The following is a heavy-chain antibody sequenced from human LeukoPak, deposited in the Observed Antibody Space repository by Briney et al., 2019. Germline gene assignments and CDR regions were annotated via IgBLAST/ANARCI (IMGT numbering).Heavy chain of an antibody. J-gene: IGHJ4*02. CDR1: GFTFSSYE. CDR2: ISSSGSTI. Sequence: GGSLRLSCAASGFTFSSYEMNWVRQAPGKGLEWVSYISSSGSTIYNADSVKGRFTISRDNAKKSLYLQMNSLRAEDTAVYYCARERGYSGYDYFIDSPSDYWGQGTLVTVSS. CDR3: ARERGYSGYDYFIDSPSDY. D-gene: IGHD5-12*01. V-gene: IGHV3-48*03.